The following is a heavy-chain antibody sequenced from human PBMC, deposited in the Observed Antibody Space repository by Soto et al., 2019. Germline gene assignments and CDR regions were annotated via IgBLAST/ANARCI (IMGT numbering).Heavy chain of an antibody. D-gene: IGHD3-10*01. V-gene: IGHV4-30-4*01. CDR3: AKEGGHYGSGSYSVGENYYGMDV. J-gene: IGHJ6*02. Sequence: SETLSLTCTVSGGSISSVEYYWTWIRQPPGKGLEWIGYISYSGSTHYSPSLKSRVSITVDTSKNQFSLNLASVSAEDTAVYYCAKEGGHYGSGSYSVGENYYGMDVWGQGTTVTVSS. CDR1: GGSISSVEYY. CDR2: ISYSGST.